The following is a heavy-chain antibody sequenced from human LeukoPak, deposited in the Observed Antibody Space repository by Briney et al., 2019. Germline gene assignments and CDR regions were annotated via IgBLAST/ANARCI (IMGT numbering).Heavy chain of an antibody. V-gene: IGHV3-7*01. D-gene: IGHD6-13*01. Sequence: PGGSLRLSCAASGFTFSSYWMSWVRQAPGKGLEWVANIKQDGREKYYVDSVKGRLTISRDNAKNSLYLQMNSLRAEDTAVYYCARVIGSGIAAAGFFDYWGQGTLVTVSS. CDR1: GFTFSSYW. J-gene: IGHJ4*02. CDR3: ARVIGSGIAAAGFFDY. CDR2: IKQDGREK.